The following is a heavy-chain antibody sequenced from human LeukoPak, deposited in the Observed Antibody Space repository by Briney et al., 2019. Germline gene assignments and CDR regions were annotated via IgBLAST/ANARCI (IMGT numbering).Heavy chain of an antibody. CDR3: ARDGYSSAGDFDY. CDR1: GGTFSSYA. V-gene: IGHV1-69*13. D-gene: IGHD6-19*01. CDR2: IIPIFGTA. J-gene: IGHJ4*02. Sequence: GASVKVSCKASGGTFSSYAISWVRQAPGKGLEWMGGIIPIFGTANYAQKFQGRVTITADESTSTAYMELSSLRSEDTAVYYCARDGYSSAGDFDYWGQGTLVTVSS.